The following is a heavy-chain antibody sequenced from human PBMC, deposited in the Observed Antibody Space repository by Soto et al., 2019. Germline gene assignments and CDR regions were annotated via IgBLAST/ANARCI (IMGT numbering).Heavy chain of an antibody. CDR3: ARDKITGLFDY. Sequence: SETLSLTCAVYGGSFSGYYWSWIRQPPGKGLEWIGEINHSGSTNYNPSLKSRVTISVDTSKNQFSLKLTSVTAADTAVYYCARDKITGLFDYSGQGTLVIVSS. V-gene: IGHV4-34*01. J-gene: IGHJ4*02. CDR1: GGSFSGYY. D-gene: IGHD2-8*02. CDR2: INHSGST.